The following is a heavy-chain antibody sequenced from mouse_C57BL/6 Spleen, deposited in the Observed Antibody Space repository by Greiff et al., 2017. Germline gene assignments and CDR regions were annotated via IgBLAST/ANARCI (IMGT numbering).Heavy chain of an antibody. D-gene: IGHD4-1*01. Sequence: VQLQESGAELASPGASVTLSCKASGYTFTDHIMNWVKKRPGQGLEWIGRIYPVSGETNYNQQFMGKATFSVDRSSSTVYMVLNSLTSEDPAVXYCVTGKAMDYWGQGTSVTVSS. CDR2: IYPVSGET. CDR3: VTGKAMDY. CDR1: GYTFTDHI. V-gene: IGHV1-11*01. J-gene: IGHJ4*01.